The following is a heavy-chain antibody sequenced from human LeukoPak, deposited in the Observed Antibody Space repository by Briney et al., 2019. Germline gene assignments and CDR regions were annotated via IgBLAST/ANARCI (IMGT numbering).Heavy chain of an antibody. CDR2: ISSSSSYI. V-gene: IGHV3-21*01. J-gene: IGHJ6*02. Sequence: GGSLRLSCAASGFTFSSYRMNWFRQAPGKGLEWVSSISSSSSYIYYADSVKGRFTISRDNTKNSLYLQMHSLRAEDTAVYYCARDAAGIVYYYAMDVWGQGTTVTVSS. CDR1: GFTFSSYR. CDR3: ARDAAGIVYYYAMDV. D-gene: IGHD6-19*01.